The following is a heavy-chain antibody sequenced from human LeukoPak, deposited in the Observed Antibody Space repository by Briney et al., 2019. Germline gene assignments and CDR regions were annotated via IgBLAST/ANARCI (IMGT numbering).Heavy chain of an antibody. CDR3: ARGRVTIFGAKPYYYGMDV. CDR1: GGSISSSSYY. V-gene: IGHV4-39*07. J-gene: IGHJ6*02. Sequence: SPSETLSLTCTVSGGSISSSSYYWGWIRQPPGKGLEWIGSIYYSGSTYYNPSLKSRVTISVDTSKNQFSLKLSSVTAADTAVYYCARGRVTIFGAKPYYYGMDVWGQGTTVTVSS. D-gene: IGHD3-3*01. CDR2: IYYSGST.